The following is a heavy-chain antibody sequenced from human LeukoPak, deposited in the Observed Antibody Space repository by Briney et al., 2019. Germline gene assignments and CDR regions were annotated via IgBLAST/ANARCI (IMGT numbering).Heavy chain of an antibody. CDR2: VYATGTT. D-gene: IGHD3-22*01. CDR3: ARDSGDSSGSPLT. CDR1: SGSLTGYY. V-gene: IGHV4-59*01. Sequence: PSETLSLTCTVSSGSLTGYYWSWIRQPPGKGLEWIAYVYATGTTNYNPSLKTRATISMDTSKNQLSLTLTSVTAADTAVYYCARDSGDSSGSPLTWGQGTLVTVSS. J-gene: IGHJ5*02.